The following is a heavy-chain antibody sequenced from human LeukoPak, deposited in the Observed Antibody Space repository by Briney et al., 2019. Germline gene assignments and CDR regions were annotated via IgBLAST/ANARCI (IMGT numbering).Heavy chain of an antibody. J-gene: IGHJ4*02. CDR2: IYYSGST. CDR1: GGSISSYY. Sequence: SETLSLTCTVSGGSISSYYWSWIREPPGKGPEWIGNIYYSGSTNYNPSLKSRVTISGDTSKNQFSLKLSSVTAADTAVYFCARGGFSSTIHFDYWGQGTLVTVSS. V-gene: IGHV4-59*01. CDR3: ARGGFSSTIHFDY. D-gene: IGHD6-13*01.